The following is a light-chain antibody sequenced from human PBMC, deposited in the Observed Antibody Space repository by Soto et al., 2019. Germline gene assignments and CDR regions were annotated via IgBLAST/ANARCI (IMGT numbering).Light chain of an antibody. CDR3: QQLLSYPIT. J-gene: IGKJ5*01. Sequence: DIQMTHSPSTLSASVGDRVTITCRSSQSVSNWLAWYQQTPGKAPKLLIYKASTLESGVPSRFSGSGSGTDFTLTISSLQPEDFATYYCQQLLSYPITFGQGTRLEIK. CDR1: QSVSNW. CDR2: KAS. V-gene: IGKV1-5*03.